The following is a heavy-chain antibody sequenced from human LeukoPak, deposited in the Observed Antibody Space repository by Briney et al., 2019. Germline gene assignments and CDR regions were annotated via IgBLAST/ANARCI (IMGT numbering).Heavy chain of an antibody. J-gene: IGHJ3*02. CDR3: ARDGLYNTPRPFDI. D-gene: IGHD3-3*01. Sequence: GGSLRLSCAASGFTFSSYAMSWVRQAPGKGLEWVSAISGSGGSTYYGDSVKGRFAISRDNSKNTLYLQMNSLRAEDTAVYYCARDGLYNTPRPFDIWGQGTMVTVSS. CDR1: GFTFSSYA. V-gene: IGHV3-23*01. CDR2: ISGSGGST.